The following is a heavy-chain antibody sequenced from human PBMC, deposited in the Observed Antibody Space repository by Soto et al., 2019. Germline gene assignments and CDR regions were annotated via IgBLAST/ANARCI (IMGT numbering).Heavy chain of an antibody. CDR2: ILHDGSAE. D-gene: IGHD4-4*01. Sequence: GWSLRLSCAASVFTFTNYDMHWVRQAPGKGLEWMALILHDGSAEYYADSVKGRFTISRDNSKNTLYLQMNSLRAEDTAVYYCARSRDGYSFYFYYGMDGWGQGTTVTVSS. CDR3: ARSRDGYSFYFYYGMDG. J-gene: IGHJ6*02. V-gene: IGHV3-30*03. CDR1: VFTFTNYD.